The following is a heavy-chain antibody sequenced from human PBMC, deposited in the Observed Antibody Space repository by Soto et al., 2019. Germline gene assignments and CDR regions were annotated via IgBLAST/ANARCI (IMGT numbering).Heavy chain of an antibody. J-gene: IGHJ4*02. CDR1: GFTFSSYG. Sequence: QVQLVESGGGVVQPGRSLRLSCAASGFTFSSYGMHWVRQAPGKGLEWVAVIWYDGSNKYYADSVKGRFTISRDNSKNTLYLQMNSLRAEDTAVYYCARDRVPAAIHLFDYWGQGTLVTVSS. V-gene: IGHV3-33*01. D-gene: IGHD2-2*01. CDR2: IWYDGSNK. CDR3: ARDRVPAAIHLFDY.